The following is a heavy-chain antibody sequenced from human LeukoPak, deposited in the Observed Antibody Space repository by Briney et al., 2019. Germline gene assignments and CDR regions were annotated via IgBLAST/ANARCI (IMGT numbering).Heavy chain of an antibody. CDR3: ARDRHSTGSDYMDV. CDR1: GGSFSNYV. V-gene: IGHV1-69*13. Sequence: GASVKVSCKASGGSFSNYVINWVRQAPGPGLGWLGGFMSICGSAKYAQKFRGRVTITAEESTNTAYMEMSSLRSDDTGVYYCARDRHSTGSDYMDVWGKGTTVTVSS. J-gene: IGHJ6*03. D-gene: IGHD6-19*01. CDR2: FMSICGSA.